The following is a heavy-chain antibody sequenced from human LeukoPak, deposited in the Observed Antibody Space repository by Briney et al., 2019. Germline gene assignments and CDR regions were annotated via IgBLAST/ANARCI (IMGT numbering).Heavy chain of an antibody. J-gene: IGHJ4*02. CDR1: GYTFTSYA. CDR3: ARGQNYYDILTGYHDY. CDR2: INTNTGNP. V-gene: IGHV7-4-1*02. Sequence: ASVKFSCKASGYTFTSYAMNWVRQAPGQGLEWMGWINTNTGNPAYAQGFTGRFVFSLDTSVSTAYLQISSLKAEDTAVYYCARGQNYYDILTGYHDYWGQGTLVTVSS. D-gene: IGHD3-9*01.